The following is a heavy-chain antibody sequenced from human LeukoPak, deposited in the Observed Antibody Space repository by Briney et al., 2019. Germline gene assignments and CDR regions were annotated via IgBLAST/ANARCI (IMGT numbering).Heavy chain of an antibody. V-gene: IGHV3-21*01. CDR1: GFTFSRYS. Sequence: GGSLRLSCAASGFTFSRYSMNWVRQAPGKGLEWVSSISSSSSYIYYADSVKGRFTISRDNAKNSLYLQMNSLRAEDTAVYYCARALGYGEYYYYYMDVWGKGTTVTVSS. J-gene: IGHJ6*03. CDR2: ISSSSSYI. CDR3: ARALGYGEYYYYYMDV. D-gene: IGHD4/OR15-4a*01.